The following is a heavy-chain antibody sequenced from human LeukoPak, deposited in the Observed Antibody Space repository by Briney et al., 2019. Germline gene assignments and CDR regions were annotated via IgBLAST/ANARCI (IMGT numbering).Heavy chain of an antibody. Sequence: SETLSLTCSVSGVSVTNYYWSWVRQPAGKRLEWIGRNYPTGDTIYNPSLKSRVTMSVDISKNHLSLKLTSVNAAAAAVYYCARDLTARGSFDYWGQGILVSVSS. CDR2: NYPTGDT. CDR1: GVSVTNYY. J-gene: IGHJ4*02. D-gene: IGHD3-16*01. CDR3: ARDLTARGSFDY. V-gene: IGHV4-4*07.